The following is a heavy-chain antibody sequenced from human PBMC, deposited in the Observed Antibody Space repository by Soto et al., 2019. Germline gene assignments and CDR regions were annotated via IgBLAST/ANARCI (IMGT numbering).Heavy chain of an antibody. CDR1: GGSISSGGYY. V-gene: IGHV4-31*03. D-gene: IGHD3-3*01. J-gene: IGHJ6*03. CDR2: FYYSGST. CDR3: ARAPRVLRFLEWIGETYYYYYMDV. Sequence: SETLSLTCTVSGGSISSGGYYWSWIRQHPGKGLEWIGYFYYSGSTYYNPSLKSRVTISVDTSKNQFSLKLSSVTAADTAVYYCARAPRVLRFLEWIGETYYYYYMDVWGKGPTVTVSS.